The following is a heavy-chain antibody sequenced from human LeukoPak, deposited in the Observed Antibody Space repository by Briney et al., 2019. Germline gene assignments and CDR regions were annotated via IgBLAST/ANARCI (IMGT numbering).Heavy chain of an antibody. Sequence: GASVKVSCMASGYTFTSYDINWVRLATGQGLEWMGWMNPNSGNTGYTQEFQGRVTMTRNTSINTAYMELSSLRSEDTAVYYCVRGRGNGRPENYFDYWGQGTLVTVSS. V-gene: IGHV1-8*01. CDR1: GYTFTSYD. J-gene: IGHJ4*02. CDR3: VRGRGNGRPENYFDY. CDR2: MNPNSGNT. D-gene: IGHD2-8*01.